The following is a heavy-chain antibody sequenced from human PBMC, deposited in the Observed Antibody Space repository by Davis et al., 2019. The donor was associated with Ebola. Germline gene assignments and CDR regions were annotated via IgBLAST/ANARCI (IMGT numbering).Heavy chain of an antibody. CDR2: VSHSERER. CDR1: GFIFRNYA. D-gene: IGHD5-18*01. CDR3: AKSVDSAMVPTF. J-gene: IGHJ4*02. V-gene: IGHV3-30*04. Sequence: PGGSLRLSCAASGFIFRNYAMHWVRQAPGKGLEWVAVVSHSERERFYADSVKGRFTISRDNSKNTLYLQMHSLRAEDTAVYYCAKSVDSAMVPTFWGQGTLVTVSS.